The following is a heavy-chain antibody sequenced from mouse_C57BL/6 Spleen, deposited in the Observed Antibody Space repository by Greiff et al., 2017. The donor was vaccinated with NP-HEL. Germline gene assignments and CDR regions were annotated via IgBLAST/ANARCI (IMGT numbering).Heavy chain of an antibody. V-gene: IGHV2-2*01. Sequence: VQLQQSGPGLVRPSQSLSITCTVSGFSLTSYGVHWVRQSPGKGLEWLGVIWSGGSTDYNAAFISRLSISKDNSKSQVFFKMNSLHADDTAIYYFARKGDGYLSWFAYWGQGTLVTVSA. D-gene: IGHD2-3*01. J-gene: IGHJ3*01. CDR1: GFSLTSYG. CDR2: IWSGGST. CDR3: ARKGDGYLSWFAY.